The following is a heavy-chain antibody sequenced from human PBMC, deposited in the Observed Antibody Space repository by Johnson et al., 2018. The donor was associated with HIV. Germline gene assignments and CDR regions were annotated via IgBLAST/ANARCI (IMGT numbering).Heavy chain of an antibody. V-gene: IGHV3-11*04. D-gene: IGHD7-27*01. CDR2: ISSSGGTT. CDR1: GFNFNDNY. CDR3: AREGTWGSNDAFDI. J-gene: IGHJ3*02. Sequence: QVQLVESGGGLVKPGGSLRLSCAVSGFNFNDNYMAWIRQAPGKGLEWISYISSSGGTTHNADSVKGRFTISRDNAKNSLYLQMNSLRAEDTAVYYCAREGTWGSNDAFDIWGQGTMVTVSS.